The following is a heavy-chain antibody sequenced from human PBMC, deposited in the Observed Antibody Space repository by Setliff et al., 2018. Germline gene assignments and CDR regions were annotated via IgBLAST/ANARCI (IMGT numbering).Heavy chain of an antibody. CDR1: GFTFSTYT. D-gene: IGHD2-2*01. J-gene: IGHJ4*02. Sequence: GGSLRLSCAASGFTFSTYTMNWIRQAPGKGLEWGSSISRDSLHIYYADSLKGRFIISRDNAENSLYLQMDSLRAEDTAVYFCARSENCFSTHCSPYDYWGQGALVTVSS. CDR2: ISRDSLHI. V-gene: IGHV3-21*06. CDR3: ARSENCFSTHCSPYDY.